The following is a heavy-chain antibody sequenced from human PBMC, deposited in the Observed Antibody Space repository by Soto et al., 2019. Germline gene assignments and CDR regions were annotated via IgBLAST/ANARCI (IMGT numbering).Heavy chain of an antibody. Sequence: QVQLVQSGAEVKKPGSSVKVSCKASGGTFSSYTISWVRQAPGQGLEWMGRIIPILGIANYAQKFQGRVTITADKSTSTAYMELSSLRSEDTAVYYCARDRPIRTSQVPEPNWFDPWGQGTLVTVSS. V-gene: IGHV1-69*08. D-gene: IGHD6-6*01. J-gene: IGHJ5*02. CDR3: ARDRPIRTSQVPEPNWFDP. CDR2: IIPILGIA. CDR1: GGTFSSYT.